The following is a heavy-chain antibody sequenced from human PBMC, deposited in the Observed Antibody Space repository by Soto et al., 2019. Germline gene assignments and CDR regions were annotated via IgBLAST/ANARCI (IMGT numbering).Heavy chain of an antibody. CDR2: INPNSGAT. Sequence: ASVKVSCKAFGYTFTGYFMHWVRQAPGQGLEWLGWINPNSGATKYAQKFQGRVTLTRDTSINTAYMEMSMLRSDDTAVYYCARGGGTILAPLPWGQGTLVTVAS. CDR3: ARGGGTILAPLP. J-gene: IGHJ5*02. V-gene: IGHV1-2*02. D-gene: IGHD3-3*01. CDR1: GYTFTGYF.